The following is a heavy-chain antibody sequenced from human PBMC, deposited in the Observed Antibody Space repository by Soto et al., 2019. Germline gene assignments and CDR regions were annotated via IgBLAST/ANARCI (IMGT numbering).Heavy chain of an antibody. CDR2: MNYTGFS. CDR1: GDSVTSHY. J-gene: IGHJ4*02. V-gene: IGHV4-59*02. Sequence: PSETLSLTCSFSGDSVTSHYLTWIRQSPEKGLEWIGYMNYTGFSHYNPSLTSRLTISVDTSKNQFTLKLTSVTAADTAVYYCATQGVLQQIFHYWGLGNLVTVSS. D-gene: IGHD6-13*01. CDR3: ATQGVLQQIFHY.